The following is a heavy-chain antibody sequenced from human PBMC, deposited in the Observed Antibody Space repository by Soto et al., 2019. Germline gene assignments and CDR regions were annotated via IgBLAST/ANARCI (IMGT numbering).Heavy chain of an antibody. Sequence: PGGSLRLSCAASGFTFTTYWMTWVRQAPGKGLEWVANIKQDGSEKFYVGSVRGRFTISRDNAKNSMYLQMNSLRAEDTAVYYCARRSSGRLTPAGAPLDWWGQGTLVTVSS. CDR1: GFTFTTYW. V-gene: IGHV3-7*03. CDR3: ARRSSGRLTPAGAPLDW. D-gene: IGHD2-15*01. CDR2: IKQDGSEK. J-gene: IGHJ4*02.